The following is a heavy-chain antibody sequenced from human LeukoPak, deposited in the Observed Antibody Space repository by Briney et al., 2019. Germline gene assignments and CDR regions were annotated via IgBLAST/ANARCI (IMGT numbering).Heavy chain of an antibody. V-gene: IGHV4-59*08. J-gene: IGHJ2*01. CDR2: IFYTGDT. D-gene: IGHD3-16*01. Sequence: SETLSLTCPVSAGSITTYYWSWIRQPPGKGLEWVGYIFYTGDTSFSPSLKSRVTMSLDTSESQFSLKLSSVTAADTAVYYCARLKMGAYFDLWGRGTLVTVSS. CDR1: AGSITTYY. CDR3: ARLKMGAYFDL.